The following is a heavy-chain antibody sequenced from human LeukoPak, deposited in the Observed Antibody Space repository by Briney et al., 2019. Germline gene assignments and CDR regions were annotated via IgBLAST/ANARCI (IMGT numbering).Heavy chain of an antibody. D-gene: IGHD5/OR15-5a*01. J-gene: IGHJ4*02. Sequence: PSETLSLTCAVSGGSISSYYWNWIRQPAGKGLEWIGRIYASGSTNNPSLKSRVTMSLDTSKNQFSLKLSSVTAAGTAVYYCARDIGYSVINWGQGTLVTVSS. CDR3: ARDIGYSVIN. CDR2: IYASGST. CDR1: GGSISSYY. V-gene: IGHV4-4*07.